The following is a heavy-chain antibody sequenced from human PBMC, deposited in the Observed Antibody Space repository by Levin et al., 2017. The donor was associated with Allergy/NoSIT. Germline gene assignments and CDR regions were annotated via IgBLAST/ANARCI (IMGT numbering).Heavy chain of an antibody. J-gene: IGHJ6*02. V-gene: IGHV4-39*07. Sequence: SETLSLTCTVSGGSISDDSYYWAWVRQPPGKGLEWLGSIYYDGSAYYNPSLKTRLTISVDTSKNQFSLTLNAVTAADPAVYYCAGEPNSPYYYHYGLDVWGPGTTVTVSS. CDR1: GGSISDDSYY. CDR2: IYYDGSA. CDR3: AGEPNSPYYYHYGLDV. D-gene: IGHD2/OR15-2a*01.